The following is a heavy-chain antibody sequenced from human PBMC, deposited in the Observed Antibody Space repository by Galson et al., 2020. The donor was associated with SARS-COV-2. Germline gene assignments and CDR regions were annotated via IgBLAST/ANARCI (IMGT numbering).Heavy chain of an antibody. Sequence: SETLSLTCAVSGYSITSGSNWGWLRRTPGKRLEWIGSIYHTGTTYYNPSLKSRVTISVDTSANEFSLKLKSVTAADTAVYYCAREFEYWGRRTRIAVSS. CDR3: AREFEY. J-gene: IGHJ4*02. V-gene: IGHV4-38-2*02. D-gene: IGHD6-6*01. CDR1: GYSITSGSN. CDR2: IYHTGTT.